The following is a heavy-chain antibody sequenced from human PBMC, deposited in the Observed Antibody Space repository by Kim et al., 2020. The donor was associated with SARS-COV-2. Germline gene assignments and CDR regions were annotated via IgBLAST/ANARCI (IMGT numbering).Heavy chain of an antibody. J-gene: IGHJ4*02. Sequence: GGSLRLSCAASGFTFSSYGMPWVRQAPGKVLECVAVIWYDGSNKYYADSVKGRFTISRDNSKNTLYLQMNSLRAEDTAVYYCARDEWDSSGYYSFDYWGQGTLVTVSS. V-gene: IGHV3-33*01. CDR3: ARDEWDSSGYYSFDY. D-gene: IGHD3-22*01. CDR2: IWYDGSNK. CDR1: GFTFSSYG.